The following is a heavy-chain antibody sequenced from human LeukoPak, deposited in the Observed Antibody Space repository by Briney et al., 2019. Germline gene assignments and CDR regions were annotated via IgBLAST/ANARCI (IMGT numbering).Heavy chain of an antibody. CDR2: INSDGSST. Sequence: GGSLRLSCAASGFTFSSYWMHWVRQAPGKGLVWVSRINSDGSSTSYADSVKGRFTISRDNSKNTLYLQMNSLRAEDTAVYYCAKDPRYCSSTSCYLVWGQGTLVTVSS. CDR3: AKDPRYCSSTSCYLV. J-gene: IGHJ4*02. CDR1: GFTFSSYW. D-gene: IGHD2-2*01. V-gene: IGHV3-74*01.